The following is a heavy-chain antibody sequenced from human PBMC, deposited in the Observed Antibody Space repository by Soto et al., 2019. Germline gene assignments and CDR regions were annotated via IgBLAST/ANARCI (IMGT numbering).Heavy chain of an antibody. D-gene: IGHD2-2*01. CDR2: IYSGGST. CDR1: GFTVSSNY. V-gene: IGHV3-53*01. J-gene: IGHJ5*02. CDR3: ARVPYCSSSGCYSWFDP. Sequence: PGGSLRLSCAASGFTVSSNYMSWVRQAPGKGLEWVSVIYSGGSTYYADSVKGRFTISRDSAKNTLYLQMNSLRAEDTAVYYCARVPYCSSSGCYSWFDPWGQGTLVTVSS.